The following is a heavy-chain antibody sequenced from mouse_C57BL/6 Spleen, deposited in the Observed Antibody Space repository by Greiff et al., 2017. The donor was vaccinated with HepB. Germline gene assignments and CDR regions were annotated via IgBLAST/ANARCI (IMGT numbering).Heavy chain of an antibody. CDR1: GFTFSSYG. CDR3: ARRYGSSYGYFDV. D-gene: IGHD1-1*01. Sequence: VQLVESGGDLVKPGGSLKLSCAASGFTFSSYGMSWVRQTPDKRLEWVATISSGGSYTYYPDSVKGRFTISRDNAKNTLYLQMSSLKSEDTAMYYCARRYGSSYGYFDVWGTGTTVTVSS. V-gene: IGHV5-6*01. J-gene: IGHJ1*03. CDR2: ISSGGSYT.